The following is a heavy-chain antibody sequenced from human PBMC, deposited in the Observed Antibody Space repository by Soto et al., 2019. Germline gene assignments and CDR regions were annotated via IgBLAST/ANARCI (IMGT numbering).Heavy chain of an antibody. CDR2: ISGSGGST. CDR3: AKALDYYDSSGYYSGPYYYGMDV. CDR1: GFTFSSYA. D-gene: IGHD3-22*01. Sequence: GGSLRLSCAASGFTFSSYAMSWVRQAPGKGLEWVSAISGSGGSTYYADSVKGRFTISRDNSKNTLYLQMNSLRAEDTAVYYCAKALDYYDSSGYYSGPYYYGMDVWGQGTTVTVSS. J-gene: IGHJ6*02. V-gene: IGHV3-23*01.